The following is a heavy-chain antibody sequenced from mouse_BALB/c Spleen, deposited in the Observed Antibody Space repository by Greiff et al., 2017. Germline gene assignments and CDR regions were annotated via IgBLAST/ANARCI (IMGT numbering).Heavy chain of an antibody. Sequence: EVQLQQSGPELVKPGASVKISCKASGYSFTGYFMNWVKQSHGKSLEWIGRINPYNGDTFYNQKFKGKATLTVDKSSSTAHMELLSLTSEDSAVYYCAREHGDYYYGSRPYFGYWGQGTTLTVSS. J-gene: IGHJ2*01. CDR2: INPYNGDT. CDR3: AREHGDYYYGSRPYFGY. CDR1: GYSFTGYF. V-gene: IGHV1-37*01. D-gene: IGHD1-1*01.